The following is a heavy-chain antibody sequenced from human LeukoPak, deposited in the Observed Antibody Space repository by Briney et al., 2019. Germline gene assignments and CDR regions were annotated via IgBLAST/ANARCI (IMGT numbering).Heavy chain of an antibody. CDR1: GFTFSSYA. J-gene: IGHJ5*02. D-gene: IGHD6-19*01. CDR3: AKDRAVAGKGWFDP. Sequence: PGGSLRLSCAASGFTFSSYAMNWVRQAPGKGLEWVSAISGGGGTTYYADSVKGRFTISRDNSKNTLFLQMNSLRAEDTAVYYCAKDRAVAGKGWFDPWGQGTLVTVSS. V-gene: IGHV3-23*01. CDR2: ISGGGGTT.